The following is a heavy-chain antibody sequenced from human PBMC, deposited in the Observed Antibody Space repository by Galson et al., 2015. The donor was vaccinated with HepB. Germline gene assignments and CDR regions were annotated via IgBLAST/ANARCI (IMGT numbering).Heavy chain of an antibody. V-gene: IGHV3-30-3*01. CDR2: ISYDGSNK. CDR1: GFTFSSYA. CDR3: ARADSSGYRSYYYYYGMDV. J-gene: IGHJ6*02. Sequence: SLRLSCAASGFTFSSYAMHWVRQAPGKGLEWVAVISYDGSNKYYADSVKGRFTISRDNSKNTLYLQMNSLRAEDTAVYYCARADSSGYRSYYYYYGMDVWGQGTTVTVSS. D-gene: IGHD3-22*01.